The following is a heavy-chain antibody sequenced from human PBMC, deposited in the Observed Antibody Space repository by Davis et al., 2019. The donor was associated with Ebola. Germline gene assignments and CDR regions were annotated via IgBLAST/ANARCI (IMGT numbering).Heavy chain of an antibody. V-gene: IGHV4-39*07. CDR1: GGSISSSLYY. D-gene: IGHD6-6*01. J-gene: IGHJ4*02. Sequence: SETLSLTCTVSGGSISSSLYYWGWIRQPPGKGLEWIGSVYYSGSTYYNPSLKSRVTMSVDTSRNQFSLKLSSVTAADTAVYYCASHYSSSSPFDYWGQGTLVTVSS. CDR2: VYYSGST. CDR3: ASHYSSSSPFDY.